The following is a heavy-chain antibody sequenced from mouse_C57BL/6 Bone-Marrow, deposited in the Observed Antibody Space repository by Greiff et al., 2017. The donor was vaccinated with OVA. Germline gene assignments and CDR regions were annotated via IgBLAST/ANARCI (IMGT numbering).Heavy chain of an antibody. V-gene: IGHV1-69*01. CDR2: IDPSDSYT. CDR1: GYTFTSYW. CDR3: AREYYGSSLPFDY. Sequence: QVQLQQPGAELVMPGASVKLSCKASGYTFTSYWMHWVKQRPGQGLEWIGEIDPSDSYTNYNQKFKGKSTLTVDKSSSTAYMQLSSLTSEDSAVYYCAREYYGSSLPFDYWGQGTTLTVSS. J-gene: IGHJ2*01. D-gene: IGHD1-1*01.